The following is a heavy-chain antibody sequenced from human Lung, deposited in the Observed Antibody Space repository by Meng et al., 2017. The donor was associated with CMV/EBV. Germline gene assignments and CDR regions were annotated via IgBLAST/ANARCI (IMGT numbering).Heavy chain of an antibody. Sequence: SXXVSXKASGGTFSSYAISWVRQAPGQGLEWMGGIIPIFGTANYAQKFQGRVTITTDESTSTAYMELSSLRSEDTAVYYCARSGWWPGSYRLRVSLPFDDXGQGXLVTVSS. CDR3: ARSGWWPGSYRLRVSLPFDD. V-gene: IGHV1-69*05. D-gene: IGHD1-26*01. CDR1: GGTFSSYA. CDR2: IIPIFGTA. J-gene: IGHJ4*02.